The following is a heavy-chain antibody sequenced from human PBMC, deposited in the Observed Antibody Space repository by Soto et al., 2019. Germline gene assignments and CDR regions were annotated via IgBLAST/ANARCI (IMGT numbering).Heavy chain of an antibody. V-gene: IGHV4-59*08. D-gene: IGHD3-16*01. Sequence: SETLSLTCTVSGGSIISYYWSWIRQPPGKGLEWIGYIYYSGSTNYNPSLKSRVTISVDTSKNQFSLKLNSVTAADTAVYYCARRGMDYFYYYGMDVWGQGTTVTVSS. CDR1: GGSIISYY. CDR2: IYYSGST. CDR3: ARRGMDYFYYYGMDV. J-gene: IGHJ6*02.